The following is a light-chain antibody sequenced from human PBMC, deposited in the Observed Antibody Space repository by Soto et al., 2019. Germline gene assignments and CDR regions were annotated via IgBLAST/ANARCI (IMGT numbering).Light chain of an antibody. CDR2: GAS. V-gene: IGKV3-15*01. CDR3: QHYNNWPPWT. J-gene: IGKJ1*01. CDR1: QSVRSN. Sequence: EIMMTQSPATLSVSPGERATLSCRASQSVRSNLAWYQQKPGQAPRLLIYGASTRATGIPARFSGSGSGTEFTLTISSLQSKDFAVYYCQHYNNWPPWTFGQGTKVELK.